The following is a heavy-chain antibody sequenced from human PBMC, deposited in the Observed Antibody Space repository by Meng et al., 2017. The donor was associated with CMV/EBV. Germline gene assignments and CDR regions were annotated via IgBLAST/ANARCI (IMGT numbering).Heavy chain of an antibody. CDR1: FNFNNDW. D-gene: IGHD3-3*01. V-gene: IGHV3-15*01. J-gene: IGHJ4*02. CDR2: IKSKTDGGTT. CDR3: TRDWGGYGTDGVDY. Sequence: FNFNNDWMRWVRQATGKGLEWVGRIKSKTDGGTTDYAAPVKGRFTISRDDSKNTLYLQMNGLKTEETAVYYCTRDWGGYGTDGVDYWGQGTLVTVSS.